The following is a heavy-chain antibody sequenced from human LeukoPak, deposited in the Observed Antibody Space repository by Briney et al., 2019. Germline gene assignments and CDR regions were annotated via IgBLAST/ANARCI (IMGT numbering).Heavy chain of an antibody. CDR3: ARGGELLDY. J-gene: IGHJ4*02. CDR2: INSDGSST. D-gene: IGHD1-26*01. CDR1: GFTFSSYE. Sequence: PSGGSLRLSCAASGFTFSSYEMNWVRQAPGKGLVWVSRINSDGSSTSYADSVKGRLTISRDNAKNTLYLQMNSLRAEDTAVYYCARGGELLDYWGQGTLVTVSS. V-gene: IGHV3-74*01.